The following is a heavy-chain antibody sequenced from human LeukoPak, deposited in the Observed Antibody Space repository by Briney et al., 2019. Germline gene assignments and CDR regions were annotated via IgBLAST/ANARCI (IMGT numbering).Heavy chain of an antibody. V-gene: IGHV3-7*01. CDR1: GFTFSDWW. Sequence: GGSLRLSCAASGFTFSDWWMSWVRQAPGKGLEWVANINEDGSEKQYVDSVKGRSTISRDNAKNSVYLQMTSLRDEDTAVYYCARGRAWLDPWGQGTLVTVSS. CDR3: ARGRAWLDP. CDR2: INEDGSEK. J-gene: IGHJ5*02.